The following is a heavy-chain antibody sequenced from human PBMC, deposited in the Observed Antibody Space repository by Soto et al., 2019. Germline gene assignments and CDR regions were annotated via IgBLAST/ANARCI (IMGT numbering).Heavy chain of an antibody. CDR3: ARSTIRGDFDY. J-gene: IGHJ4*02. Sequence: SETLSLTCTVSGGSISSSSYYWGWIRQPPGKGLEWIGSIYYSGSTYYNPSLKSRVTISVDTSKNQFSLKLSSVTAADTAVYYCARSTIRGDFDYWGQGTLVTVSS. CDR1: GGSISSSSYY. V-gene: IGHV4-39*01. D-gene: IGHD3-9*01. CDR2: IYYSGST.